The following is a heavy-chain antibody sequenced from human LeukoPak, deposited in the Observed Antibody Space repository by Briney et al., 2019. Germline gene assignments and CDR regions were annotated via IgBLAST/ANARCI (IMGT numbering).Heavy chain of an antibody. CDR1: GYSFTSYY. CDR2: FNPSGGST. CDR3: ATDGSNVVVAATPGRYFDY. V-gene: IGHV1-46*01. D-gene: IGHD2-15*01. J-gene: IGHJ4*02. Sequence: ASVKVSCKASGYSFTSYYMHWVRQAPGQGLEWMGIFNPSGGSTSYAQQFQGRVTMTRDTSTSTVYMELSSLRSEDTAVYFCATDGSNVVVAATPGRYFDYWGQGTLVTVSS.